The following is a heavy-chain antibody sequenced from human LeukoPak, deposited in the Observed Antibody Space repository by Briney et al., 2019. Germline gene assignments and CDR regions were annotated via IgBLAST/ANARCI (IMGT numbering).Heavy chain of an antibody. CDR1: XGXXXXXX. CDR3: XRHXGPYSADAFDI. CDR2: IYYSGST. D-gene: IGHD5-18*01. Sequence: SETLSLTCTVSXGXXXXXXXXXIXXXXXXXXXXIGXIYYSGSTYYNPSLKSRXTISVDTSKNQFSLKLCSVTAADTXVYYCXRHXGPYSADAFDIWGQGTMVTVSS. J-gene: IGHJ3*02. V-gene: IGHV4-59*08.